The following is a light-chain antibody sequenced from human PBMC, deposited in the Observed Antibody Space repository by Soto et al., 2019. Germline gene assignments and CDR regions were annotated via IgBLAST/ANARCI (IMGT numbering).Light chain of an antibody. V-gene: IGKV1-39*01. CDR2: AAS. Sequence: DIQMTQSPSSLSAFAGDRVTITCRASQSISSYLNWYQQKSGKAPKVLIYAASSVQSGVPKMFSRRGSGTDFTLTICCLQFDDIATDYRQQSYTTPGTFGQGTKVEIK. CDR1: QSISSY. CDR3: QQSYTTPGT. J-gene: IGKJ1*01.